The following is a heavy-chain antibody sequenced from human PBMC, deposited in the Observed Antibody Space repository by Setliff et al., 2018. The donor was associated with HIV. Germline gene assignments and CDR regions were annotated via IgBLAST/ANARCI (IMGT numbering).Heavy chain of an antibody. CDR1: GGSISSSSYY. Sequence: SETLSLTCTVSGGSISSSSYYWGWIRQPPGKGLEWIGSIYYNGDTYYNPSLETRVTISVATSKSQFSLKLNSVTAADTGVYYCARGVLITKRVTQTGGYYYYTDVWGKGTTVTVSS. D-gene: IGHD2-21*02. CDR3: ARGVLITKRVTQTGGYYYYTDV. V-gene: IGHV4-39*01. J-gene: IGHJ6*03. CDR2: IYYNGDT.